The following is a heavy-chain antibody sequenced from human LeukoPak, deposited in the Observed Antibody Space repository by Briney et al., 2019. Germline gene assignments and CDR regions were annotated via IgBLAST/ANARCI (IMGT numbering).Heavy chain of an antibody. CDR1: GFTFNSYT. V-gene: IGHV3-21*04. CDR3: AKERTNYVY. D-gene: IGHD4/OR15-4a*01. Sequence: GGSLRLSCAASGFTFNSYTMNWVRQAPGKGLEWVSSISSRSSNIYYADSVKGRFTISRDNANNSLYLQMNSLRAEDTAVYYCAKERTNYVYWGQGTLVTVSS. J-gene: IGHJ4*02. CDR2: ISSRSSNI.